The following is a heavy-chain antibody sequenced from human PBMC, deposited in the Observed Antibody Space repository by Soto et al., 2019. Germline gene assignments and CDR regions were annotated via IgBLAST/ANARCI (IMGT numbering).Heavy chain of an antibody. D-gene: IGHD2-2*01. CDR2: MPIDGGSE. V-gene: IGHV3-30-3*01. J-gene: IGHJ6*02. CDR1: GFPFSEYI. Sequence: QVQLVESGGGVVQPGKSLRLSCVASGFPFSEYIMHWVRQAPGKGLEWVAVMPIDGGSEHYGDSVKGRFTISRDNSKNTLSVQKNRLTGDDTDTYYGARESRGGAMDVWGQGSTVTVSS. CDR3: ARESRGGAMDV.